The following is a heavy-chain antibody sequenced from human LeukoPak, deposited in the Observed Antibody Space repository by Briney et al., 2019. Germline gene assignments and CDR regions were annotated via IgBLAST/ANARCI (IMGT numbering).Heavy chain of an antibody. J-gene: IGHJ3*02. Sequence: SETLSLTCTASGGSISSHSWSWIRQPPGKGLEWLGYIYYSGSTNYNPSLKSRVTISVDTSKTQFSLKLSSVTAADTAVYYCARGGELLDAFDIWGQGTMVTVSS. CDR1: GGSISSHS. D-gene: IGHD1-26*01. V-gene: IGHV4-59*11. CDR3: ARGGELLDAFDI. CDR2: IYYSGST.